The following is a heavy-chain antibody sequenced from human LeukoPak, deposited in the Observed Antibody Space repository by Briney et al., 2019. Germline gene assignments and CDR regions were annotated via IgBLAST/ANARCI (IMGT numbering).Heavy chain of an antibody. Sequence: SQTLSLTCTVSGGSISSGDYFWNWIRQPPGKGLEWFGSIYHSGSTNYNPSLESRVSMSVDRSKNQLSLTLSSVTAADTAVYYCARAGDLGYCTSSSCHSPFNIWGQGTMVTVSS. CDR2: IYHSGST. CDR1: GGSISSGDYF. CDR3: ARAGDLGYCTSSSCHSPFNI. D-gene: IGHD2-2*01. V-gene: IGHV4-30-2*01. J-gene: IGHJ3*02.